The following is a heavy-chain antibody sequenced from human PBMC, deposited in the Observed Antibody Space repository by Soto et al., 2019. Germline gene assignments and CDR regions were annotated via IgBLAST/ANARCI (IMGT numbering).Heavy chain of an antibody. V-gene: IGHV3-11*06. J-gene: IGHJ4*01. D-gene: IGHD3-3*01. Sequence: GGSLTLSCTASGLTSGDYYTNWLRQAPGKGLEWVSYISSSSGDANYADSVRGRFTISRDNAKNSLYLQMNSLRDDDTAVYYCAAGDFWTGSYTVMLDYWGHGTLGTV. CDR3: AAGDFWTGSYTVMLDY. CDR2: ISSSSGDA. CDR1: GLTSGDYY.